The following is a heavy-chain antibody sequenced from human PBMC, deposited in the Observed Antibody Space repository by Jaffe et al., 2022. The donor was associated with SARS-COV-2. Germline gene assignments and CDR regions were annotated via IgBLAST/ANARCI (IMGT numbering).Heavy chain of an antibody. CDR1: GYTFTSYG. CDR3: ARDRTRVNYDFWSGSYIDGMDV. D-gene: IGHD3-3*01. CDR2: ISAYNGNT. V-gene: IGHV1-18*01. Sequence: QVQLVQSGAEVKKPGASVKVSCKASGYTFTSYGISWVRQAPGQGLEWMGWISAYNGNTNYAQKLQGRVTMTTDTSTSTAYMELRSLRSDDTAVYYCARDRTRVNYDFWSGSYIDGMDVWGQGTTVTVSS. J-gene: IGHJ6*02.